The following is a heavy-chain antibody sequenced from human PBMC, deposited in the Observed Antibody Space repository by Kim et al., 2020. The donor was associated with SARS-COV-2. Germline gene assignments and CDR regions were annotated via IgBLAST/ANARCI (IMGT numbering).Heavy chain of an antibody. CDR2: IFGNGGGI. CDR1: GFTFSTYA. D-gene: IGHD2-8*01. Sequence: GGSLRLSCVASGFTFSTYAMDWVRQAPGKGLEWVSVIFGNGGGIHYADSVKGRFTISRDNSKNTLYLQMNNLRVEDTAIYYCAKDRVPDGLSEVDFWGQGTLVTVSS. CDR3: AKDRVPDGLSEVDF. J-gene: IGHJ4*02. V-gene: IGHV3-23*01.